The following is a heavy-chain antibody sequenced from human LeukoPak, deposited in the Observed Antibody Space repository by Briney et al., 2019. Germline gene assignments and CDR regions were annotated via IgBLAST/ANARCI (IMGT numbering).Heavy chain of an antibody. J-gene: IGHJ4*02. CDR3: ARDRSGHYTWDY. V-gene: IGHV3-30-3*01. Sequence: PGGSLRLSCAASGFTFSSYAMNWVRQAPGKGLEWVALISYDGSNKNYADSVKGRFSISRDNSKNTLYLQMSSLRVEDTAVYYCARDRSGHYTWDYWGQGTLVTVSS. D-gene: IGHD3-3*01. CDR2: ISYDGSNK. CDR1: GFTFSSYA.